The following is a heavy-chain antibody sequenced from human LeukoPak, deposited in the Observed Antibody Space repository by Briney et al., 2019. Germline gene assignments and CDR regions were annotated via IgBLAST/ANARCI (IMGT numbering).Heavy chain of an antibody. CDR3: AREDYGDYYFDY. D-gene: IGHD4-17*01. CDR1: GFTLDDYA. Sequence: PGGSLRLSCAATGFTLDDYAMHWVRPARGKGLAGVSGISWNSGSIGYADVEKGQFTISRDNAKNSLYQQMNSLRAEDMALYYCAREDYGDYYFDYWGQGTLVTVSS. J-gene: IGHJ4*02. CDR2: ISWNSGSI. V-gene: IGHV3-9*03.